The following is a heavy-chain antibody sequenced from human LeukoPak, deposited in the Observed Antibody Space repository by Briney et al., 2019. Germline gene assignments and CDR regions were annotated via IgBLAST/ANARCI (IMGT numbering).Heavy chain of an antibody. V-gene: IGHV3-66*01. CDR3: ARDGGYCSGGSCQYFDY. CDR2: IYSGGST. Sequence: PGGSLRLSCAASGFTVSSNYMSWVRQAPGKGLEWVSVIYSGGSTYHADSVKGRFTISRDNSKNTLYLQMNSLRAEDTAVYYCARDGGYCSGGSCQYFDYWGQGTLVTVSS. CDR1: GFTVSSNY. J-gene: IGHJ4*02. D-gene: IGHD2-15*01.